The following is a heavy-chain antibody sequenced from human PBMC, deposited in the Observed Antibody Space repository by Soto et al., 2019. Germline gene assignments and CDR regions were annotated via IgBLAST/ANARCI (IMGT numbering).Heavy chain of an antibody. Sequence: QVQLQESGPGLVKPSQTLSLTCTVSGGSISSGGYYWSWIRQHPGKGLEWIGYIYYSGSTYYNPSLKSRVSISVDTSKNQFSLKLSSVTAADTAVYYCARTKNLGSRKLFDYWGQGTLVTVSS. V-gene: IGHV4-31*03. J-gene: IGHJ4*02. CDR3: ARTKNLGSRKLFDY. D-gene: IGHD7-27*01. CDR2: IYYSGST. CDR1: GGSISSGGYY.